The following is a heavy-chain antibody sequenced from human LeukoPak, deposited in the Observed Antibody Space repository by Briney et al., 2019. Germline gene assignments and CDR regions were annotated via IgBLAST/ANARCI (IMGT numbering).Heavy chain of an antibody. J-gene: IGHJ6*02. Sequence: GGSLGLSCAASGFTFSSYAMSWVRQAPGKGLEWVSAISGSGGSTYYADSVKGRFTISRDNSKNTLYLQMNSLRAEDTAVYYCAKFGYDFWSGSYYYYGMDVWGQGTTVTVSS. CDR1: GFTFSSYA. D-gene: IGHD3-3*01. CDR3: AKFGYDFWSGSYYYYGMDV. V-gene: IGHV3-23*01. CDR2: ISGSGGST.